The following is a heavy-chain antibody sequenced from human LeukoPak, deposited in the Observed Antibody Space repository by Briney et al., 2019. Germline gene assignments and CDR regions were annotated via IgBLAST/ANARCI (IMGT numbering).Heavy chain of an antibody. D-gene: IGHD3-22*01. CDR3: AKGGPNYYDSSGYSS. V-gene: IGHV3-23*01. CDR1: GFIFSDYA. CDR2: ISGSGGST. J-gene: IGHJ4*02. Sequence: GGSLRLSCAASGFIFSDYAMSWVRQAPGKGLEWVSAISGSGGSTYYADSVEGRFTISRDNSKNTLYLQMNSLRAEDTAVYFCAKGGPNYYDSSGYSSWGQGTLVTVSS.